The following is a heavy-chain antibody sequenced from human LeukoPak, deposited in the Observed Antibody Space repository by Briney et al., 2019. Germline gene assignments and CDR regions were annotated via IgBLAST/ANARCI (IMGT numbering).Heavy chain of an antibody. J-gene: IGHJ4*02. CDR1: GGSISNYY. CDR2: IYYSGGT. V-gene: IGHV4-59*01. D-gene: IGHD7-27*01. Sequence: SETLSLTCTVSGGSISNYYWTWIRQPPGKGLEWIGYIYYSGGTNYSPSLKSRVTISVDTSKNQFSLKLTSVTAADTAVYYCARGWGYFDYWGQGTLVTVSS. CDR3: ARGWGYFDY.